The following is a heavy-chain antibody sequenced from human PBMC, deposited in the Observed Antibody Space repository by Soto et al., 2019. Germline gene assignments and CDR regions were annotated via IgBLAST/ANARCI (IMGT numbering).Heavy chain of an antibody. CDR3: ARGGGVGVAGSAAFDM. CDR1: GYPVTAYY. J-gene: IGHJ3*02. V-gene: IGHV1-2*02. Sequence: QLHLVQSGAVVKKPGASVTVSCSASGYPVTAYYMHWVRQAPGRGLEWMGGINPATGAAKYTQTFQGRVTMTRDTSQSTVFMELSGLKSEDTAVFYCARGGGVGVAGSAAFDMWGQGTLVTVSS. D-gene: IGHD3-3*01. CDR2: INPATGAA.